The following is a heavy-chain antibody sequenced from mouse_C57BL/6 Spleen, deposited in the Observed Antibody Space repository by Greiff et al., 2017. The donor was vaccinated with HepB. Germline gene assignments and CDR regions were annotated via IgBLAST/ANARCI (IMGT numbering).Heavy chain of an antibody. CDR2: ISYDGSN. CDR1: GYSITSGYY. D-gene: IGHD2-4*01. Sequence: EVQLQESGPGLVKPSQSLSLTCSVTGYSITSGYYWNWIRQFPGNKLEWMGYISYDGSNNYNPSLKNRISITRDTSKNQFFLKLNSVTTEDTATYYCAREGYDSSNYWGQGTTLTVSS. J-gene: IGHJ2*01. CDR3: AREGYDSSNY. V-gene: IGHV3-6*01.